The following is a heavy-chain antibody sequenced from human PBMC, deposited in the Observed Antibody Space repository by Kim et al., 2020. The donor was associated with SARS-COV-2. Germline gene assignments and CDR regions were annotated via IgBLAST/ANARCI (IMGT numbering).Heavy chain of an antibody. CDR1: GFTFSSYS. Sequence: GGSLRLSCAASGFTFSSYSMNWVRQAPGKGLEWVSSISSSSSYIYYADSVKGRFTISRDNAKNSLYLQMNSLRAEDTAVYYCARSMYSSGWYRPPDYYGMDVWGQGTTVTVSS. V-gene: IGHV3-21*01. CDR2: ISSSSSYI. CDR3: ARSMYSSGWYRPPDYYGMDV. J-gene: IGHJ6*02. D-gene: IGHD6-19*01.